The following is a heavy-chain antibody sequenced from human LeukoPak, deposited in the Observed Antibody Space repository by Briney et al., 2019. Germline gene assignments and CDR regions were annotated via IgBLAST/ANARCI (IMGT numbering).Heavy chain of an antibody. CDR1: GGSFSSYY. CDR3: ARDAEGGIAAADAYYYYYMDV. D-gene: IGHD6-13*01. CDR2: INHSGST. J-gene: IGHJ6*03. Sequence: SETLSLTCAVYGGSFSSYYWSWIRQPPGKGLEWIGEINHSGSTNYNPSLKSRVAISVDTSKNQFSLKLTSVTAADTAVYYCARDAEGGIAAADAYYYYYMDVWGKGTTVTVSS. V-gene: IGHV4-34*01.